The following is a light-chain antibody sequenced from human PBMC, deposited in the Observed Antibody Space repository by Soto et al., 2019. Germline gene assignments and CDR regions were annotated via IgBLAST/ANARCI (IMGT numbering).Light chain of an antibody. Sequence: NFMLTQPHSVSESPGKTVTISCSRSSGSIASNYVQWFQQRPGSAPTTVIYEDNQRPSGVPDRFSGSIDRSSNSASLTISGLRTEDEADYYCQSYDITKKVFGGGTKLTVL. CDR2: EDN. J-gene: IGLJ3*02. CDR1: SGSIASNY. CDR3: QSYDITKKV. V-gene: IGLV6-57*04.